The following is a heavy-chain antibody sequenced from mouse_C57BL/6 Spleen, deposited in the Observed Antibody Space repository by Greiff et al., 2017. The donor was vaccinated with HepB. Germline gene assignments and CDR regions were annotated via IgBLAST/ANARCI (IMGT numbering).Heavy chain of an antibody. CDR3: ARDSSGYSAWFAY. CDR2: IYPGDGDT. J-gene: IGHJ3*01. V-gene: IGHV1-80*01. CDR1: GYAFSSYW. D-gene: IGHD3-2*02. Sequence: QVQLQQSGAELVKPGASVKISCKASGYAFSSYWMNWVKQRPGKGLEWIGQIYPGDGDTNYNGKFKGKATLTADKSSSTAYMQLSSLTSEDSAVYFCARDSSGYSAWFAYWGQGTLVTVSA.